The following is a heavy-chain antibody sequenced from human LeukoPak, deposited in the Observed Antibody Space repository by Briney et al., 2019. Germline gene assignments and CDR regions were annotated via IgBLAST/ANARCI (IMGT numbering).Heavy chain of an antibody. Sequence: SETLSLTCAVYGGSFSGYYWSWIRQPPGKGLEWIGEINHSGSTNYNPSLKSQVTISVDTSKNQFSLKLSSVTAADTAVYYCARGRRISGYYHWSPSTYYFDYWGQGTLVTVSS. V-gene: IGHV4-34*01. CDR1: GGSFSGYY. CDR2: INHSGST. D-gene: IGHD3-22*01. J-gene: IGHJ4*02. CDR3: ARGRRISGYYHWSPSTYYFDY.